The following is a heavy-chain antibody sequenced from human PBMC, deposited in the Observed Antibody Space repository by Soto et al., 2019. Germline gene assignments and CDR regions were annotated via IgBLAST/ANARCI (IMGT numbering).Heavy chain of an antibody. CDR2: IYYSGST. Sequence: QVQLQESGPGLVKPSETLSLTCTVSGGSISSYYWSWIRQPPGKGLEWIGYIYYSGSTNYNPSLKSRVTISVDTSKNQFSLKLSSVTAADTAVYYCARVRFWEWADGMDVWGQGTTVTVSS. J-gene: IGHJ6*02. D-gene: IGHD3-3*01. V-gene: IGHV4-59*01. CDR3: ARVRFWEWADGMDV. CDR1: GGSISSYY.